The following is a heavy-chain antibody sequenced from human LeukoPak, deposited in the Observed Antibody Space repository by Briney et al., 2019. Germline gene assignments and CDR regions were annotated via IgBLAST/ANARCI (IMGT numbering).Heavy chain of an antibody. D-gene: IGHD4-17*01. V-gene: IGHV3-30*18. J-gene: IGHJ6*02. CDR2: ISYDGSNK. Sequence: GGSLRLSCAAFGFTFSSYGMHWVRQAPGKGLEWVAVISYDGSNKFYADSVKGRFTISRDISKNTLYLQMNSLRAEDTAVYYCANTLRPTYYYGMDVWGQGTTVTVSS. CDR1: GFTFSSYG. CDR3: ANTLRPTYYYGMDV.